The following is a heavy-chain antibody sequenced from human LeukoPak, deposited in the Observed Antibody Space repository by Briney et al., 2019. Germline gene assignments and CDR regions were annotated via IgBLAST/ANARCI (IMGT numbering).Heavy chain of an antibody. CDR3: ARGSGSYLSG. CDR1: GGSISSGGYY. J-gene: IGHJ4*02. CDR2: IYYSGST. V-gene: IGHV4-31*03. Sequence: SETLSLTCTVSGGSISSGGYYWSWIRQHPGKRLEWIGYIYYSGSTYYNPSLKSRVTISVDTSKNQFSLKLSSVTAADTAVYYCARGSGSYLSGWGQGTLVTVSS. D-gene: IGHD1-26*01.